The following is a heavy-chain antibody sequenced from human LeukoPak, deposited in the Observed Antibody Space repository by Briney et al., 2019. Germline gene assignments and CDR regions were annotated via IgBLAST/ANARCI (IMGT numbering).Heavy chain of an antibody. V-gene: IGHV3-23*01. D-gene: IGHD3-3*01. J-gene: IGHJ4*02. CDR2: ISGSGGST. Sequence: GGSLRLSCAASGFTFSSYAMSWVRQAPGKGLEWVSAISGSGGSTYYADSVKGRFTISRDNSKNTLYLQMNSLRAEDTAIYYCAKRLSFGVAIGDFDHWGQGTLVTVSS. CDR3: AKRLSFGVAIGDFDH. CDR1: GFTFSSYA.